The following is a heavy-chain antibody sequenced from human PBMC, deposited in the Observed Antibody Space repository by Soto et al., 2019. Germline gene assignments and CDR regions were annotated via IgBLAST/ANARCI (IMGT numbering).Heavy chain of an antibody. V-gene: IGHV1-3*01. CDR1: GYTFTSYA. D-gene: IGHD2-15*01. CDR2: INAGNGNT. Sequence: ASVKVSCKASGYTFTSYAMHWVRQAPGQRLEWMGWINAGNGNTKCSQKFQDRVTITRDTSASTAYLELSSLRSEDTAVYYCARGESVVGDYWGQGTLVTVSS. CDR3: ARGESVVGDY. J-gene: IGHJ4*02.